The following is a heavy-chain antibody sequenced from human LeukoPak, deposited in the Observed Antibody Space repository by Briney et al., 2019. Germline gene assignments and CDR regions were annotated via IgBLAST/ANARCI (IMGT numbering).Heavy chain of an antibody. D-gene: IGHD3-3*01. V-gene: IGHV3-20*04. J-gene: IGHJ3*02. CDR1: GFTFSSYA. Sequence: GGSLRLSCAASGFTFSSYAMSWVRQAPGKGLEWVSGINWNGGSTGYADSVKGRFTISRDNAKNSLYLQMNSLRAEDTALYYCARVLTTTRTIFGVVIDGGAFDIWGQGTMVTVSS. CDR3: ARVLTTTRTIFGVVIDGGAFDI. CDR2: INWNGGST.